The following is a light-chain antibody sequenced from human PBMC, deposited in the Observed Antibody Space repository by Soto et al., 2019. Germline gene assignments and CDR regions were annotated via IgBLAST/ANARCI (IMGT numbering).Light chain of an antibody. J-gene: IGLJ1*01. CDR1: SSDVGGYNY. CDR2: DVN. Sequence: QSVLTQPASVSGSPGQSITISCTGTSSDVGGYNYVSWYQQHPGKAPKLMIYDVNNRPSGVSDRFSGSKSGNTASLTISGLQAEDEADYFRSSSTSTHTPYVPRAGTKVTVL. CDR3: SSSTSTHTPYV. V-gene: IGLV2-14*01.